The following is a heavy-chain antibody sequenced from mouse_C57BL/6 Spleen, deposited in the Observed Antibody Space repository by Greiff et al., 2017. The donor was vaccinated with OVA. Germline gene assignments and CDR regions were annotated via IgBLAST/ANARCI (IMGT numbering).Heavy chain of an antibody. CDR2: INPNNGGT. CDR3: ASYDRALFDV. V-gene: IGHV1-26*01. J-gene: IGHJ1*03. Sequence: EVQLQQSGPELVKPGASVKISCKASGYTFTDYYMNWVKQSHGKSLEWIGDINPNNGGTSYNQKFKGKATLTVDKSSSTAYMELRSLTSEDSAVYYCASYDRALFDVWGTGTTVTVSS. D-gene: IGHD2-12*01. CDR1: GYTFTDYY.